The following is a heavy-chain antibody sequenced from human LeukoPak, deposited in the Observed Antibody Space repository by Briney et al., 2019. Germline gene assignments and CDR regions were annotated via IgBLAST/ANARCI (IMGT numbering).Heavy chain of an antibody. CDR1: GGSFSGYY. J-gene: IGHJ4*02. V-gene: IGHV4-34*01. Sequence: SENLSLTCAVYGGSFSGYYWSWIRQPPGKGLEWIGEINHSGSTNYNPSLKSRVTISVDTSKNQFSLKLSSVTAADTAVYYCARSLLWFGSHFDYWGQGTLVTVSS. CDR2: INHSGST. CDR3: ARSLLWFGSHFDY. D-gene: IGHD3-10*01.